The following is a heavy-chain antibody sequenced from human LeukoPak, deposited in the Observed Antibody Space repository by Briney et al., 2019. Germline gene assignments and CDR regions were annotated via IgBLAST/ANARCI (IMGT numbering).Heavy chain of an antibody. V-gene: IGHV1-69*13. J-gene: IGHJ4*02. CDR3: AREIFDSTSGVSQGFDY. CDR1: GGNSNFFA. D-gene: IGHD3-3*01. CDR2: IKPMFGTG. Sequence: GASVKVSCTTSGGNSNFFAINWERQAPGQGLEWMGVIKPMFGTGSIPNIATGDYAQKFQGRLSMNADESSTTAYMELSSLRSGDTAVYFCAREIFDSTSGVSQGFDYWGQGTLVTVSS.